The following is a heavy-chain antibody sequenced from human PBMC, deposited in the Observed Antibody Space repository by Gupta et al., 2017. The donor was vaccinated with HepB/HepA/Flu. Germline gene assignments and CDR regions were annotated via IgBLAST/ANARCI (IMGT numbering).Heavy chain of an antibody. CDR2: IIGSGGST. Sequence: EVQLLESGGGLVQPGGSLRLSCAASGFTFSSYAMSWGRQSPGKGLEWVSAIIGSGGSTYYADSVKGRFTISRDNSKNTLYLQMNSLRAEDTAVYYCAKDPDGGYDYVYLNWFDPWGQGTLVTVSS. D-gene: IGHD3-16*01. CDR1: GFTFSSYA. J-gene: IGHJ5*02. CDR3: AKDPDGGYDYVYLNWFDP. V-gene: IGHV3-23*01.